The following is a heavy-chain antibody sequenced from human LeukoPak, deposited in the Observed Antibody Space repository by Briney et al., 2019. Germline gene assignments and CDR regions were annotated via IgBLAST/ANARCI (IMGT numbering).Heavy chain of an antibody. V-gene: IGHV1-8*02. Sequence: ASVKVSCKASGGTFSSYAISWVRQAPGQGLEWMGWMNPNSGNTGYAQKFQGRVTMTRNTSISTAYMELSSLRSEDTAVYYCARGNQGAFDIWGQGTMVTVSS. CDR2: MNPNSGNT. CDR1: GGTFSSYA. J-gene: IGHJ3*02. CDR3: ARGNQGAFDI.